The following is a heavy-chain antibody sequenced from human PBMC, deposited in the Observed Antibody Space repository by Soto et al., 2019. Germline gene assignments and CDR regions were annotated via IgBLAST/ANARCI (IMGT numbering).Heavy chain of an antibody. Sequence: QVQLQESGPGLVKPSGSLSLTCAVSGDSISNRNSWNWVRQSPTKGLEWIGEIYHSGSTNYNPSLKRRVIISVNTSKNHFSLNLASVTAADTAVYYCARAPDFSGSGTLYIDYWGQGILVTVSS. D-gene: IGHD3-10*01. V-gene: IGHV4-4*02. J-gene: IGHJ4*02. CDR2: IYHSGST. CDR1: GDSISNRNS. CDR3: ARAPDFSGSGTLYIDY.